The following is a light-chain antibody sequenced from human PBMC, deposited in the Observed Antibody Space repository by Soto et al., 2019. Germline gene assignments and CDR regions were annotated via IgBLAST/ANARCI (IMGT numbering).Light chain of an antibody. CDR3: QQANSFPLT. CDR1: QSVSSSY. Sequence: PGERVTLSCRASQSVSSSYLTWYQQKPGQAPRLLIYGASTRATGIPARFSGSGSGTDFTLTISSLQPEDFATYYCQQANSFPLTFGGGTKVDIK. V-gene: IGKV3D-7*01. J-gene: IGKJ4*01. CDR2: GAS.